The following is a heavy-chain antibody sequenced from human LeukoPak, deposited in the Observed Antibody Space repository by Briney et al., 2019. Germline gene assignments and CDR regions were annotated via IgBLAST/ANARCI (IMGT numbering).Heavy chain of an antibody. J-gene: IGHJ4*02. V-gene: IGHV1-24*01. Sequence: ASVKVSCKVSGYTLTELSMHWVRQAPGKGLEWMGGFDPEDGETIYAQKFQGRVTMTEDTSTDTAYMELSSLRSEDTAVYCCARDFRYGDYQTELDYWGQGTLVTVSS. CDR1: GYTLTELS. CDR2: FDPEDGET. D-gene: IGHD4-17*01. CDR3: ARDFRYGDYQTELDY.